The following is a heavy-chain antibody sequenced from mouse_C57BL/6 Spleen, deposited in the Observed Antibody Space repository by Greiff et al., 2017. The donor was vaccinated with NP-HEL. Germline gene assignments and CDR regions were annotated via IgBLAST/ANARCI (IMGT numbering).Heavy chain of an antibody. Sequence: EVKVEESGEGLVKPGGSLKLSCAASGFTFSSYAMSWVRQTPEKRLEWVAYISSGGDYIYYADTVKGRFTISRDNARNTLYLQMSSLKSEDTAMYYCTRDAYGQYYYAMDYWGQGTSVTVSS. CDR3: TRDAYGQYYYAMDY. J-gene: IGHJ4*01. D-gene: IGHD1-1*02. CDR2: ISSGGDYI. CDR1: GFTFSSYA. V-gene: IGHV5-9-1*02.